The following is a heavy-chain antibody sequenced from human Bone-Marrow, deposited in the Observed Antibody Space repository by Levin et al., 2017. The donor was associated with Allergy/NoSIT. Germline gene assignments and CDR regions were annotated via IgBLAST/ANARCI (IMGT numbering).Heavy chain of an antibody. CDR2: INYSGSSA. J-gene: IGHJ4*02. V-gene: IGHV4-59*01. Sequence: SETLSLTCTVSGDSSSHYYWSWFRQPPGRGLEWIGYINYSGSSANYNPSLKSRVTMSIDTSKSQFSLKLSSVTGADTAVYYCARDQLWVGELFTDYWGQGILVTVSS. D-gene: IGHD3-10*01. CDR3: ARDQLWVGELFTDY. CDR1: GDSSSHYY.